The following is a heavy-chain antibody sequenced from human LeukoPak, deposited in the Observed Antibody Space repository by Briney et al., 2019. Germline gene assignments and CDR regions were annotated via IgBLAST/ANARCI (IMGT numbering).Heavy chain of an antibody. V-gene: IGHV4-34*01. D-gene: IGHD6-19*01. J-gene: IGHJ5*02. CDR1: GGSFSGYY. CDR3: ARRRSSGWYGNWFDP. Sequence: SETLSLTCAVYGGSFSGYYWSWIRQPPGKGLEWIGEINHSGSTNYNPSLKSRVTISVDTSKNQFSLKLSSVTAADTAVYYCARRRSSGWYGNWFDPWGQGTLVTVSS. CDR2: INHSGST.